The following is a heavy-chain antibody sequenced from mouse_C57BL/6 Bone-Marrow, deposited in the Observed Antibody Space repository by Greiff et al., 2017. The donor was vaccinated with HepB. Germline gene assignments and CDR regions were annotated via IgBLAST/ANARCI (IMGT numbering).Heavy chain of an antibody. CDR3: TNHYYGSSLFAY. Sequence: EVQRVESGAELVRPGASVKLSCTASGFNIKDDYMHWVKQRPEQGLEWIGWIDPENGDTEYASKFQGKATITADTSSNTAYLQLSSLTSEDTAVYYCTNHYYGSSLFAYWGQGTLVTVSA. CDR2: IDPENGDT. D-gene: IGHD1-1*01. V-gene: IGHV14-4*01. CDR1: GFNIKDDY. J-gene: IGHJ3*01.